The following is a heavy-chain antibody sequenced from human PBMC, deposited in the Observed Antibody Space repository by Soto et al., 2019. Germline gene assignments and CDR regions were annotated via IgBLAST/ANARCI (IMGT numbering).Heavy chain of an antibody. D-gene: IGHD1-26*01. CDR1: GFTFTRAY. J-gene: IGHJ4*02. V-gene: IGHV3-15*01. CDR2: IKGSHAGGTT. Sequence: ELQLVESGGGLVEPGGSIRLSCAASGFTFTRAYMTWVRQAPGKGLEWVGRIKGSHAGGTTDYATSVKGRFTILRDDSKTTLYLLISCLKIEDTSVYYCATEGGSSGSNFYGAYWGQGTLVTVSS. CDR3: ATEGGSSGSNFYGAY.